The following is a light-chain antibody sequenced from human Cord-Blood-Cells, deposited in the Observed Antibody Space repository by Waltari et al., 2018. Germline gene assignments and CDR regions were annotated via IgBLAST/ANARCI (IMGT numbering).Light chain of an antibody. J-gene: IGKJ1*01. CDR3: QQSYRT. V-gene: IGKV1-39*01. CDR1: QSISSY. Sequence: DIQMTQSPSSLSASVGDRVTITCRASQSISSYLNWYQQKPGKAPKILVYAASSLQSGVPSRFSGSGSGTDFTLTISSLQPEDFATYYCQQSYRTFGQGTKVEIK. CDR2: AAS.